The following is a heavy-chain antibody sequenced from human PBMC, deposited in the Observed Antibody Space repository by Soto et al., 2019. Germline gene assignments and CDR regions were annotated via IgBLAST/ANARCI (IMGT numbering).Heavy chain of an antibody. V-gene: IGHV3-73*01. D-gene: IGHD3-22*01. Sequence: GSLRLSCAASGFTFSGSAMHWVRQASGKGLEWVGRIRSKANSYATAYAASVKGRFTISRDDSKNTAYLQMNSLKTEDTAVYYCTSTDEYYYDSSGSARVWGQETLVTV. CDR3: TSTDEYYYDSSGSARV. CDR2: IRSKANSYAT. CDR1: GFTFSGSA. J-gene: IGHJ4*02.